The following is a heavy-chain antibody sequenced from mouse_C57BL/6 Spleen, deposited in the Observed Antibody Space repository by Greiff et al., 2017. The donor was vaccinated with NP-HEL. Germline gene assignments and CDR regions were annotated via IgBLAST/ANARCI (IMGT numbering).Heavy chain of an antibody. CDR2: IDPSDSET. CDR1: GYTFTSYW. V-gene: IGHV1-52*01. J-gene: IGHJ2*01. Sequence: VQLQQSGAELVRPGSSVKLSCKASGYTFTSYWMHWVKQRPIQGLEWIGNIDPSDSETHYNQKFKDKATLTVDKSSSTAYMQLSSLTSEDSAVYYFARWDYDYDVGSYWGQGTTLTVSS. CDR3: ARWDYDYDVGSY. D-gene: IGHD2-4*01.